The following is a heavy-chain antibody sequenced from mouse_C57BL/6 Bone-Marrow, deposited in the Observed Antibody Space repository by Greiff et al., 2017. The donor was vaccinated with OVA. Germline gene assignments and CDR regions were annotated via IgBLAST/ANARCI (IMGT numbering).Heavy chain of an antibody. D-gene: IGHD1-1*01. J-gene: IGHJ3*01. V-gene: IGHV14-4*01. Sequence: EVMLVESGAELVRPGASVKLSCTASGFNIKDDYMHWVKQRPEQGLEWIGWIDPENGDTEYASKFQGTATITADTSSNTAYLQLSSLTSEDTAVYYCTPYYYGSSPWVAYWGQGTRVTVSA. CDR3: TPYYYGSSPWVAY. CDR1: GFNIKDDY. CDR2: IDPENGDT.